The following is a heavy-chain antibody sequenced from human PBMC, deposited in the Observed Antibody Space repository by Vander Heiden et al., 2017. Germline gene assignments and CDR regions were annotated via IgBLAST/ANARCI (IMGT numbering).Heavy chain of an antibody. CDR1: GFTFSSYS. Sequence: AASGFTFSSYSMNWVRQATGKGLEWVRDISSRSSYVYYAYSVKGRFTISRDNAKNSLYLQMNSLRAEDTAVYYCARDRRSLAGDTAMVHYYYYGMDVWGQGTTVTVSS. CDR2: ISSRSSYV. D-gene: IGHD5-18*01. CDR3: ARDRRSLAGDTAMVHYYYYGMDV. V-gene: IGHV3-21*01. J-gene: IGHJ6*02.